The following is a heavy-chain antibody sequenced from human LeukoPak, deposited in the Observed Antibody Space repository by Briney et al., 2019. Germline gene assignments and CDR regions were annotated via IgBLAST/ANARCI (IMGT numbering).Heavy chain of an antibody. V-gene: IGHV1-24*01. D-gene: IGHD6-6*01. CDR3: ATFREGSSSSRFSNWFDP. CDR1: GYTLTELS. Sequence: ASVKVSCKVSGYTLTELSMHWVRQAPGKGLEWRGGFDPEDGETIYAQKFQSRVTMTEDTSTDTAYMELSSLISEDTAVYYCATFREGSSSSRFSNWFDPWGQGTLVTVSS. CDR2: FDPEDGET. J-gene: IGHJ5*02.